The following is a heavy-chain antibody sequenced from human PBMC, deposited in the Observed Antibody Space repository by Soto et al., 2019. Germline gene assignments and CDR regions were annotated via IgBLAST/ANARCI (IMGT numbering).Heavy chain of an antibody. CDR1: GFTFSSYA. Sequence: PGGSLRLSCAASGFTFSSYAMSWVRQAPGKGLEWVSAISGSGGSTYYADSVKGRFTISRGNSKNTLYLQMNSLRAEDTAVYYCAKQGFDDFWSGYLGDWFDPWGQGTLVTVSS. CDR3: AKQGFDDFWSGYLGDWFDP. J-gene: IGHJ5*02. CDR2: ISGSGGST. V-gene: IGHV3-23*01. D-gene: IGHD3-3*01.